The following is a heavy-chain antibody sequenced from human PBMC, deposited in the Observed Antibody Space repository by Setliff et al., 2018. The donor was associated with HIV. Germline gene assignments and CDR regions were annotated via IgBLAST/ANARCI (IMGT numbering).Heavy chain of an antibody. D-gene: IGHD3-3*01. CDR1: GGSFSGYY. Sequence: SETLSLTCAVYGGSFSGYYWSWLRQPPGKGLEWNGSIYQSGTTYYNPALKSRVTISVDTSKNQFSLRLTSVTAADTAVYYCAKEGGLYFGMLIHDAIDLWGQGTMVTVSS. CDR3: AKEGGLYFGMLIHDAIDL. V-gene: IGHV4-59*12. J-gene: IGHJ3*01. CDR2: IYQSGTT.